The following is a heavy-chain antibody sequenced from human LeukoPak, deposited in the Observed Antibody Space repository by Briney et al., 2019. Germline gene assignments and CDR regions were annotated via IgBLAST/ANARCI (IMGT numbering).Heavy chain of an antibody. J-gene: IGHJ5*02. CDR2: INPSGGST. CDR1: GYTFTIYY. CDR3: ARRVVVPAASFWFDP. V-gene: IGHV1-46*01. Sequence: ASLKVSCKASGYTFTIYYMHCVRQTPGEGLEWMGIINPSGGSTSYAQKFQGRVTITRDMYTSTVYMELSSLRSEDPAVYYCARRVVVPAASFWFDPWGQGSLLTVSS. D-gene: IGHD2-2*01.